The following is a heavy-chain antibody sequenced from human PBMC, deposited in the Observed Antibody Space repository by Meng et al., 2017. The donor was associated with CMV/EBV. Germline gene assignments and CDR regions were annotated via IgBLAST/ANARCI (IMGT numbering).Heavy chain of an antibody. V-gene: IGHV3-48*04. D-gene: IGHD1-26*01. CDR1: GFTFSSYS. Sequence: GGSLRLSCAASGFTFSSYSMNWVRQAPGKGLEWVSYISSSSSTIYYADSVKGRFTISRDNAKNSLYLQMNSLRAEDTAVYYCARDGVGATLPFDSWGHGTQVTVSS. CDR3: ARDGVGATLPFDS. CDR2: ISSSSSTI. J-gene: IGHJ5*01.